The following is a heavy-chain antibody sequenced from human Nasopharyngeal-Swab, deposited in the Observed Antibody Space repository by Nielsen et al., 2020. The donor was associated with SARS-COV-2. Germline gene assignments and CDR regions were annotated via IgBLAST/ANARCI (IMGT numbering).Heavy chain of an antibody. J-gene: IGHJ6*02. CDR2: INPNSGGT. CDR3: ARGTQDYYHYYYGMDV. V-gene: IGHV1-2*06. CDR1: GYTFTGYY. Sequence: ASVKVSCKASGYTFTGYYMHWVRQAPGQGLEWMGRINPNSGGTNYAQKFQGRVTMTRDTSISTAYMELSRLRSDDTAVYYCARGTQDYYHYYYGMDVWGQGTTVTVSS.